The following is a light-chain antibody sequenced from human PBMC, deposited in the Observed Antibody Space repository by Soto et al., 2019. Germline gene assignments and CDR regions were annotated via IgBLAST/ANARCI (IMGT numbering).Light chain of an antibody. CDR2: AAS. CDR3: QQYNNWPQ. CDR1: QSVSSN. Sequence: EIVMTQSPATLSVSPGDRATLSCRASQSVSSNLAWYQQKPGQAPWLLIFAASTRATGVPARFSGSGSGTDFTLTISSLQSEDFAVYCCQQYNNWPQFGQGTKVDIK. J-gene: IGKJ1*01. V-gene: IGKV3-15*01.